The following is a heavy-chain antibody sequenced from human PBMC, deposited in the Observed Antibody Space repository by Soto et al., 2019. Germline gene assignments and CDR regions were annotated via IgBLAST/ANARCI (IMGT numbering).Heavy chain of an antibody. CDR3: AGGSTDSYPGSLIFDF. D-gene: IGHD3-10*01. J-gene: IGHJ4*02. V-gene: IGHV3-30-3*01. CDR1: GFTFGTYA. CDR2: ISYEGSNT. Sequence: GGSLRLSCVASGFTFGTYAIHWVRQAPGKGLQWVALISYEGSNTYYADSVKGRFTVSRDNSKKTLYLQMTSLTAEDSAMYFCAGGSTDSYPGSLIFDFWGRGTLVTVSS.